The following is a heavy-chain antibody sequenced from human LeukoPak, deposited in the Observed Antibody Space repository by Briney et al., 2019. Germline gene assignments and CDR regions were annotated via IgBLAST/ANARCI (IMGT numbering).Heavy chain of an antibody. CDR2: ISSSSSYI. V-gene: IGHV3-21*01. CDR1: GFTFSSYS. Sequence: PGGSLRLSCAASGFTFSSYSMNWVRQAPGKGLEGVSSISSSSSYIYYADSVKGRFTISRDNAKNSLYLQMNSLRAEDTAEYYCERVFCFGVVSIDYWGHGTLVTVSS. D-gene: IGHD3-3*01. J-gene: IGHJ4*01. CDR3: ERVFCFGVVSIDY.